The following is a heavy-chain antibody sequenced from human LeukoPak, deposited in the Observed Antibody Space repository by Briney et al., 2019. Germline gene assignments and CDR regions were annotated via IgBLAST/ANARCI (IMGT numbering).Heavy chain of an antibody. J-gene: IGHJ4*02. CDR3: ARDVHNYGLDY. Sequence: GGSLRLSCAASGFTFSSYAMHRVRQAPGRGLEWVAVISYDGSNKYYADSVKGRFTISRDNSKNTLYLQMNSLRAEDTAVYYCARDVHNYGLDYWGQGTLVTVSS. CDR2: ISYDGSNK. V-gene: IGHV3-30*01. D-gene: IGHD3-10*01. CDR1: GFTFSSYA.